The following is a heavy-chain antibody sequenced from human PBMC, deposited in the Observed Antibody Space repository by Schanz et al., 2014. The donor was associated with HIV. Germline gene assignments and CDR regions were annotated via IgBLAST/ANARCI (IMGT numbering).Heavy chain of an antibody. V-gene: IGHV3-23*04. CDR3: AKTVVVVVAATHEMDV. J-gene: IGHJ6*02. CDR2: ISGSGGST. D-gene: IGHD2-15*01. CDR1: GFTFSSYA. Sequence: VHLVESGGGLVQPGRSLRLSCAASGFTFSSYAMSWVRQAPGKGLEWVSAISGSGGSTYYADSVKGRFTISRDNSKNTLYLQMNSLRAEDTAVYYCAKTVVVVVAATHEMDVWGQGTTVTVSS.